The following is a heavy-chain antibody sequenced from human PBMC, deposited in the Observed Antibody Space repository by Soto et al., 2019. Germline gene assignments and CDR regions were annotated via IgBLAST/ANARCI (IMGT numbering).Heavy chain of an antibody. D-gene: IGHD2-8*01. V-gene: IGHV1-8*01. Sequence: QVQLVQSGAEVTKPGASVKVSCKASGYTFTSYDINWVRQATGQGLEWMGWMSPNSGATGYAQKFQGRVTMTRDTSISTVYLELSNLRSEDTAIYYCARGVDNGVDVWGQGSTVTVSS. CDR2: MSPNSGAT. J-gene: IGHJ6*02. CDR3: ARGVDNGVDV. CDR1: GYTFTSYD.